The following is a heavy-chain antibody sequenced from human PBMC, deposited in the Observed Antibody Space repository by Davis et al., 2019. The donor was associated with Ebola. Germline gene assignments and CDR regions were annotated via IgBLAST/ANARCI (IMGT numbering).Heavy chain of an antibody. Sequence: ASVKVSCKASGYTFTGYYMHWVRQAPGQGLEWMGWINPNSGGTNYAQKFQGWVTMTRDTSISTAYMELSSLKASDTAMYYCASNTRYYYYGMDVWGQGTTVTVSS. CDR3: ASNTRYYYYGMDV. V-gene: IGHV1-2*04. J-gene: IGHJ6*02. CDR2: INPNSGGT. CDR1: GYTFTGYY.